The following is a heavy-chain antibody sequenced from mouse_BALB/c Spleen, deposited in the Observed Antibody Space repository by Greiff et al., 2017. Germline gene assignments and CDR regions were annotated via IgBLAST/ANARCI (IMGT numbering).Heavy chain of an antibody. CDR3: ATSTMITGFAY. CDR2: ICPYNGGT. V-gene: IGHV1S29*02. D-gene: IGHD2-4*01. J-gene: IGHJ3*01. CDR1: GFTFTDYT. Sequence: EVQLQESGPELVKPGASVKLSCTASGFTFTDYTMHWVRQSHGKSLEWIGYICPYNGGTGYNQKFKSKATLTVDNSSSTAYMELRSLTSEDSAVYYCATSTMITGFAYWGQGTLVTVSA.